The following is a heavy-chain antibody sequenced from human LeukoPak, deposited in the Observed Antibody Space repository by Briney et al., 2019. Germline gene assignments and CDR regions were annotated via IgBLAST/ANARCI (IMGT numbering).Heavy chain of an antibody. CDR3: ARRSSGGKEFDY. Sequence: HGESLKISCKGSGYSFTGYWIAWVRPVPGKGLEWMGIMYPGDSDTRYSPSFQGQVTISADKSISTAYLQWSSLKASDTAMYYCARRSSGGKEFDYWGQGTLVTVSS. D-gene: IGHD6-19*01. J-gene: IGHJ4*02. CDR2: MYPGDSDT. CDR1: GYSFTGYW. V-gene: IGHV5-51*01.